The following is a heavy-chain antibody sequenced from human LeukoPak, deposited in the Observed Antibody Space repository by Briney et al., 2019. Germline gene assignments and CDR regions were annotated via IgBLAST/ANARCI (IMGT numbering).Heavy chain of an antibody. CDR3: ARGTSGGYDFWSGYHSSYYYYYYMDV. V-gene: IGHV1-2*02. D-gene: IGHD3-3*01. J-gene: IGHJ6*03. CDR1: GYTFTGYY. CDR2: INPNSGGT. Sequence: ASVKVSCKASGYTFTGYYMHWVRQAPGQGLEWMGWINPNSGGTNYAQKFQGRVTMTRDTSKNQFSLKLSSVTAADTAVYYCARGTSGGYDFWSGYHSSYYYYYYMDVWGKGTTVTVSS.